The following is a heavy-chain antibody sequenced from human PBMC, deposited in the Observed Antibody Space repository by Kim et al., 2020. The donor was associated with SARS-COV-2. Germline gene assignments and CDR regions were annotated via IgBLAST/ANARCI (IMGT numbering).Heavy chain of an antibody. D-gene: IGHD2-15*01. J-gene: IGHJ4*02. V-gene: IGHV3-23*01. CDR3: AKDRTIVVVVAATGDPHDDY. CDR2: ISGSGGST. CDR1: GFTFSSYA. Sequence: GGSLRLSCAASGFTFSSYAMSWVRQAPGKGLEWVSAISGSGGSTYYADSVKGRFTISRDNSKNTLYLQMNSLRAEDTAVYYCAKDRTIVVVVAATGDPHDDYWGQGTLVTVS.